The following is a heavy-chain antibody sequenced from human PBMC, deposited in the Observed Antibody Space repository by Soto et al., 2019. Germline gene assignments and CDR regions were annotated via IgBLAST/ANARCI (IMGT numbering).Heavy chain of an antibody. D-gene: IGHD5-12*01. V-gene: IGHV3-15*07. CDR2: IKSKVHGETT. CDR1: GFSFSSAW. CDR3: TTGVDGYNPFDY. J-gene: IGHJ4*02. Sequence: EAQLVESGGGLVKPGGSLRLSCAASGFSFSSAWIIWVRQAPGKGLEWVGRIKSKVHGETTDYAAPVKGRFTISRDDSKNTVFLQMNSLETEDTAVYYCTTGVDGYNPFDYWGQGTLVTVSS.